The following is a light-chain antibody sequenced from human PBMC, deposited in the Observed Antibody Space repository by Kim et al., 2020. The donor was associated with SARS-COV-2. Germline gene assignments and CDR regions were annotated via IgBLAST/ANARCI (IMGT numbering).Light chain of an antibody. CDR3: TSYAGSNNLDV. V-gene: IGLV2-8*01. J-gene: IGLJ1*01. CDR1: SSDIGAYKK. Sequence: SATISCTGTSSDIGAYKKVSWYQQHPGQAPKLMIYEVNRRPSGVPDRFSGSKSGNTASLTVSGLQAEDEADYYCTSYAGSNNLDVFGTGTKVTVL. CDR2: EVN.